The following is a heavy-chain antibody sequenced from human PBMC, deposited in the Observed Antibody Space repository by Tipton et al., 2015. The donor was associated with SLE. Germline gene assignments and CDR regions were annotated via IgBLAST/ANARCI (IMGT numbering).Heavy chain of an antibody. CDR2: ILYSGST. D-gene: IGHD6-6*01. CDR3: ARGPGSSSTEPDRESFFYYGMDV. CDR1: GGSITNYY. Sequence: TLSLTCAVSGGSITNYYWSWIRQPPGKGLECIGYILYSGSTNYNPSLKSRVTISVDTSKNQFSLKLSSVTAADTAVYYCARGPGSSSTEPDRESFFYYGMDVWGQGTTVTVPS. J-gene: IGHJ6*02. V-gene: IGHV4-59*08.